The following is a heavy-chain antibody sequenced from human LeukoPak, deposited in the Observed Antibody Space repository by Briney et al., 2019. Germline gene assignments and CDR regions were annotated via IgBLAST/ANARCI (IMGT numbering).Heavy chain of an antibody. V-gene: IGHV3-21*01. Sequence: GGSLRLSCAASGFTFSNYAMSWVRQAPGKGLEWVSSISSSSSYIYYADSVKGRFTISRDNAKNSLYLQMNSLRAEDTAVYYCARDRPKSITIFGVVIPPDAFDIWGQGTMVTVSS. CDR3: ARDRPKSITIFGVVIPPDAFDI. CDR1: GFTFSNYA. CDR2: ISSSSSYI. D-gene: IGHD3-3*01. J-gene: IGHJ3*02.